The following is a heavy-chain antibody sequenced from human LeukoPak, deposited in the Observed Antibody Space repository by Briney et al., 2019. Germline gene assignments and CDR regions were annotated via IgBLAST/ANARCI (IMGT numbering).Heavy chain of an antibody. CDR1: GFTFRTYA. CDR3: ARDSPRPPTYYYDSSDF. D-gene: IGHD3-22*01. CDR2: IIGNGRNT. V-gene: IGHV3-23*01. Sequence: GGSLRLSCAASGFTFRTYAMSWVRQAPGKGLEWVSAIIGNGRNTYYADYVKGRFTISRDNSKNTLYLQMNSLRVEDTAVYYCARDSPRPPTYYYDSSDFWGQGTLVTVSS. J-gene: IGHJ4*02.